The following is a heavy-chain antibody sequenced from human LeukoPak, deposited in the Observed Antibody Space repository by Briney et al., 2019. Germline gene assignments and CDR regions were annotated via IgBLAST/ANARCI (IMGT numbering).Heavy chain of an antibody. J-gene: IGHJ5*02. CDR1: GFTFITYA. CDR2: ISGNGGST. V-gene: IGHV3-23*01. CDR3: ARMIATTGTKWFDP. D-gene: IGHD6-13*01. Sequence: GGSLRLSCAASGFTFITYAMSWVRQAPGKGLEWVSGISGNGGSTYYVDSVKGRFTISRDNSKNTLYLQMNSLRAEDTAVYYCARMIATTGTKWFDPWGQGTLVTVSS.